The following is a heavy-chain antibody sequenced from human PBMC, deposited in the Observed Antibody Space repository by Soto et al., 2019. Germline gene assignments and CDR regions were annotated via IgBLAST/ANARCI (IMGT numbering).Heavy chain of an antibody. CDR3: ARDSEVAGRAHYYYYYGMDV. CDR2: ISSSSSTI. J-gene: IGHJ6*02. D-gene: IGHD6-19*01. Sequence: EVQLVESGGGLVQPGGSLRLSCAASGFTFSSYSMNWVRQAPGKGLEWVSYISSSSSTIYYADSVKGRFTISRDNAKNSLYLQMNSLRDEDTAVYYCARDSEVAGRAHYYYYYGMDVWGQGTTVTVSS. CDR1: GFTFSSYS. V-gene: IGHV3-48*02.